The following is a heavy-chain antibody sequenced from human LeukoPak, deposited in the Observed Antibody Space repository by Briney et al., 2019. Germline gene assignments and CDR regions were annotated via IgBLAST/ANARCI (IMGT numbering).Heavy chain of an antibody. CDR1: GGSISSYY. D-gene: IGHD3-22*01. J-gene: IGHJ4*02. CDR2: IYYSGST. Sequence: SEPLSLTCTVSGGSISSYYWSCIRQPPGKGLEGIGYIYYSGSTNYNPSLKSRVTISVDTSKNQFSLKLSSVTAADTAVYYCARSPWNYYDSSGYRRQYFDYWGQGTLVTVSS. CDR3: ARSPWNYYDSSGYRRQYFDY. V-gene: IGHV4-59*01.